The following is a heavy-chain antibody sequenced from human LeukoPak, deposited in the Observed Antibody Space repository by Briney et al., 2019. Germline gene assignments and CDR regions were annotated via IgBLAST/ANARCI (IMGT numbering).Heavy chain of an antibody. CDR1: GFVFSNHG. V-gene: IGHV3-30*18. Sequence: GRSLRLPCAASGFVFSNHGMHWVRQAPGKGLEWVAVISHDGSAKDYADSVKGRFTISRDNSKNTLYLQINSLRAEDTAVYFCAKETGGSGSSYLSFFDYWGQGTLVTVSS. D-gene: IGHD3-10*01. CDR3: AKETGGSGSSYLSFFDY. CDR2: ISHDGSAK. J-gene: IGHJ4*02.